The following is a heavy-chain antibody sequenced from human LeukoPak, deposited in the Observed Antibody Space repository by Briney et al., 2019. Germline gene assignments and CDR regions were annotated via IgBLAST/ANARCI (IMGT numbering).Heavy chain of an antibody. V-gene: IGHV4-59*01. Sequence: SETLSLTCTVSGGSICSYYWSWIRQPPGKGLEWIGYIYYSGSANYYPSLKSRVTISVDTSKNQFSLKLSSVTAADTAVYYCARDVRRGLLDYWGQGTLVTVSS. J-gene: IGHJ4*02. CDR3: ARDVRRGLLDY. CDR1: GGSICSYY. D-gene: IGHD3-16*01. CDR2: IYYSGSA.